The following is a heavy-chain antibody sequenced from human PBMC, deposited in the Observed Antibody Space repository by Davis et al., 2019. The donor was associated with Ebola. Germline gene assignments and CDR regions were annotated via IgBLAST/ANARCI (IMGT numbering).Heavy chain of an antibody. CDR1: GFIVSDKY. D-gene: IGHD4-17*01. CDR3: TRHVSGDFWYFDL. V-gene: IGHV3-53*01. Sequence: GESLKISCAASGFIVSDKYMSWVRQAPGKGPEWVSVIYRDGRTYYADSVKGRLTISRDNSKNTLYLQMNSLRAEDSAVYHCTRHVSGDFWYFDLWGRGSLVTVSS. J-gene: IGHJ2*01. CDR2: IYRDGRT.